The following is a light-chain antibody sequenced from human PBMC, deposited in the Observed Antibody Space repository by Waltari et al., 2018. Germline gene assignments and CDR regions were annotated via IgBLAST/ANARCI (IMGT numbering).Light chain of an antibody. V-gene: IGKV3-11*01. CDR2: DAS. CDR3: QQRSNWLWT. J-gene: IGKJ1*01. CDR1: QRVSSY. Sequence: EIVLTQSPAPLSFSPGERATLSCRASQRVSSYLAWYQQKPGQAPRLLIYDASNRATGIPARFSGSGSGTDFTLTISSLEPEDFAVYYCQQRSNWLWTFGQGTKVEIK.